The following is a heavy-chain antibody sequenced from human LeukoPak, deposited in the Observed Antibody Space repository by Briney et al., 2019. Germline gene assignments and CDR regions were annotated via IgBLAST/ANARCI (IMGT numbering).Heavy chain of an antibody. CDR1: GFTFSDYY. D-gene: IGHD3-22*01. J-gene: IGHJ6*02. V-gene: IGHV3-11*01. CDR2: ISSSGSTI. Sequence: GGSLRLSCAASGFTFSDYYMSWIRQAPGKGLEWVSYISSSGSTIYYADSVKGRFTISRDNAKNSLYLQMNSLRAEDTAVYYCARDNDSSGYGYYGMDVWGQGTTVTVSS. CDR3: ARDNDSSGYGYYGMDV.